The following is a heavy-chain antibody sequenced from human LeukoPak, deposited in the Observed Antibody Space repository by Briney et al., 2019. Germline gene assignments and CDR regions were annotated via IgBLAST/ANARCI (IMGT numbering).Heavy chain of an antibody. CDR3: ARGSGSYFYYYYYMDV. J-gene: IGHJ6*03. D-gene: IGHD3-10*01. V-gene: IGHV1-3*03. CDR1: GYTFTSYA. Sequence: ASVKVSCKASGYTFTSYAMHWVRQAPGQRLEWMGWINAGNGNTKYSQEFQGRVTITRDTSASTAYMELSSLRSEDTAVYYCARGSGSYFYYYYYMDVWGKGTTVTISS. CDR2: INAGNGNT.